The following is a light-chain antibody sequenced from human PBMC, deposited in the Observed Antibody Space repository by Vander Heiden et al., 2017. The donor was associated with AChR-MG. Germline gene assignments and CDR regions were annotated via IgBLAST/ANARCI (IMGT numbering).Light chain of an antibody. J-gene: IGLJ2*01. CDR3: HVWDSSIYVV. CDR2: RDS. CDR1: NIGSKN. V-gene: IGLV3-9*01. Sequence: SYELTQPLSVSMALGQTARITCGGNNIGSKNVHWYQQKPGQAPVLVIYRDSNRPSGIPERFSGSNSGNTATLTISRAQAGDEADYYCHVWDSSIYVVFGGGTKLTVL.